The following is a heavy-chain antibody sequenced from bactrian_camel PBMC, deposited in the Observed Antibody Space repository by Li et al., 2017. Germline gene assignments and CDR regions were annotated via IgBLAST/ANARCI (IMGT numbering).Heavy chain of an antibody. CDR1: PRATYGIYY. J-gene: IGHJ4*01. CDR3: ARARIFGACTAELDWVPDYG. D-gene: IGHD1*01. V-gene: IGHV3S1*01. CDR2: IYTERRST. Sequence: HVQLVESGGGSVQAGRSLRLSCAASPRATYGIYYMAWFRQPTGKEREEVAAIYTERRSTYYTDSVKGRFTISQDTAKNTLYLQMNNLKVEDTAMYYCARARIFGACTAELDWVPDYGWGQGTQVTVS.